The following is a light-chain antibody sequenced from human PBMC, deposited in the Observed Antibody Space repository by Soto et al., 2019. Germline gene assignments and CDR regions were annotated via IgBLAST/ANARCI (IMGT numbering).Light chain of an antibody. V-gene: IGKV3-20*01. J-gene: IGKJ5*01. CDR3: QQFDDSVT. CDR1: QSVGSD. CDR2: GAS. Sequence: DIVLTQSPGTPSLSPGDRATLSCRASQSVGSDLAWYQQKPGQAPRLLMYGASDRATGTPGRFSGSGSGTDFTLTISGLEPEDSAVYYCQQFDDSVTFGQGTRLEIK.